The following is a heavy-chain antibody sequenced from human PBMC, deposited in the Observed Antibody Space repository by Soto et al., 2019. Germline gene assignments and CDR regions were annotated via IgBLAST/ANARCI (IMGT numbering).Heavy chain of an antibody. J-gene: IGHJ3*01. Sequence: EVQLVESGGGLVQPGGSLRLSCAASGFTFSSYWMHWVRQPPGKGLVWVSRINSDGSSTSYADSVKGRFTISRDNAKKKLYLQMNNTRAVDTGVYYCARASYFGPRGKGTMVTVSS. CDR2: INSDGSST. CDR1: GFTFSSYW. D-gene: IGHD3-9*01. CDR3: ARASYFGP. V-gene: IGHV3-74*01.